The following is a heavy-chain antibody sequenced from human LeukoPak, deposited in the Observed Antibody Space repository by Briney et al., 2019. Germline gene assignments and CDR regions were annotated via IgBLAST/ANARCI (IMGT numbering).Heavy chain of an antibody. V-gene: IGHV4-38-2*02. CDR1: GYSISSGYC. CDR3: ARDHWISIAAPPGYYYGMDV. J-gene: IGHJ6*02. D-gene: IGHD6-13*01. Sequence: SETLSLTCTVSGYSISSGYCWGWIRQPPGKGLEWIGSIYHSGSTYYNPSLKSRVTISVDTSKNQFSLKLSSVTAADTAVYYCARDHWISIAAPPGYYYGMDVWGQGTTVTVSS. CDR2: IYHSGST.